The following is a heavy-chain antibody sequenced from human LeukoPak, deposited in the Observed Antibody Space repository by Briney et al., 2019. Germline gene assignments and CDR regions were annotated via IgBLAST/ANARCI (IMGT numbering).Heavy chain of an antibody. J-gene: IGHJ5*02. CDR3: ARDKGVVVPAAWNGNWFDP. Sequence: ASETLSLTCTVSGASISGSGYYWGWIRQPPGKGLEWIGSIYSSGSTYYNASLQSRVTISVDTSKNQFSLKLSSVTAADTAVYYCARDKGVVVPAAWNGNWFDPWGQGTLVTVSS. V-gene: IGHV4-39*07. CDR2: IYSSGST. CDR1: GASISGSGYY. D-gene: IGHD2-2*01.